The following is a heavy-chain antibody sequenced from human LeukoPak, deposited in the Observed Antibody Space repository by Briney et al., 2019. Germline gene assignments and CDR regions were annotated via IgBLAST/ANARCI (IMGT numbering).Heavy chain of an antibody. V-gene: IGHV1-18*01. Sequence: ASVKVSCKASGYTLASYGISWVRQAPGQGLEWMGWISAHNGNTNYAQKFQGRVTMTTDTSTNTAYMELRSLRYDDTAVYYCVRDSYYYVSWSYVEPFFDYWGQGTLVTVSS. CDR2: ISAHNGNT. D-gene: IGHD3-10*01. J-gene: IGHJ4*02. CDR1: GYTLASYG. CDR3: VRDSYYYVSWSYVEPFFDY.